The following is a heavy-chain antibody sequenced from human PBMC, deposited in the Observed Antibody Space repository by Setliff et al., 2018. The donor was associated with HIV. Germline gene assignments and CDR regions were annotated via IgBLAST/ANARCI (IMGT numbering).Heavy chain of an antibody. D-gene: IGHD3-22*01. Sequence: GGSLRLSCAASGFTFSSYSMNWVRQAPGKGLEWVSYISTSGSTVYYADSVKGRFTISRDNAKNTLCLQMNSLRAEDTAVYYCAKRGDYYDTRPTFDYWGQGTLVTVSS. CDR1: GFTFSSYS. J-gene: IGHJ4*02. CDR2: ISTSGSTV. CDR3: AKRGDYYDTRPTFDY. V-gene: IGHV3-48*04.